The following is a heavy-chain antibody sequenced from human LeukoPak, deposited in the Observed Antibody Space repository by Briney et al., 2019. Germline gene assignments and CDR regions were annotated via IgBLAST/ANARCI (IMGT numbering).Heavy chain of an antibody. CDR3: AKVPASRWFFDY. CDR2: IKLDGSEK. J-gene: IGHJ4*02. CDR1: GFTFGKYW. D-gene: IGHD2-15*01. Sequence: GGSLRLSCVASGFTFGKYWMSWARQAPGKGLEWVANIKLDGSEKNYVDSVKGRFTISRDNTKNSLYLQMNSLRAEDTAVYYCAKVPASRWFFDYWGQGTLVTVSS. V-gene: IGHV3-7*03.